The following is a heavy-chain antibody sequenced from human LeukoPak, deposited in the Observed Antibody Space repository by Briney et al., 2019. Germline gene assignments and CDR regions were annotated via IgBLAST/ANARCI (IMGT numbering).Heavy chain of an antibody. CDR1: GFTFSSYS. Sequence: GGSLRLSCAASGFTFSSYSMNWVRLAPGKGLEWVSSISSSSSYIYYADSVKGRFTISRDNAKNSLYLQMNSLRAEDTAVYYCARDLSHSSSWTTWYYYYYMDVWGKGTTVTVSS. V-gene: IGHV3-21*01. CDR3: ARDLSHSSSWTTWYYYYYMDV. CDR2: ISSSSSYI. J-gene: IGHJ6*03. D-gene: IGHD6-13*01.